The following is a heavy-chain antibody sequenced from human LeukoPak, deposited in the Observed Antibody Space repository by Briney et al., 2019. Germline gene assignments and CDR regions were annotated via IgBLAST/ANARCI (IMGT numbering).Heavy chain of an antibody. D-gene: IGHD3-10*01. V-gene: IGHV3-23*01. CDR1: GFTFSSYA. Sequence: PGGSLRLSCAASGFTFSSYAMSWVRQAPGKGLEWVSAISGSGGSTYYADSVKGRFTISRDNSKNTLYLQMNSLRAEDTAVYYCAKDLPVVRGVMQYYYYGMDVWGQGTTVTVSS. J-gene: IGHJ6*02. CDR2: ISGSGGST. CDR3: AKDLPVVRGVMQYYYYGMDV.